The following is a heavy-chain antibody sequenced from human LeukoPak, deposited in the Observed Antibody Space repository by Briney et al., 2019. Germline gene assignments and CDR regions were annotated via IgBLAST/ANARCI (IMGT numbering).Heavy chain of an antibody. Sequence: PGGSLRLSCAASGFTFSSYGMSWVRQAPGKGLEWVANIKQDRSEKYYVDSVKGRFTISRDNAKNSLYLQMNSLRAEDTAVYYCARRRTVTRRKRYYYYYYMDVWGKGTTVTVSS. D-gene: IGHD4-17*01. J-gene: IGHJ6*03. CDR3: ARRRTVTRRKRYYYYYYMDV. CDR2: IKQDRSEK. V-gene: IGHV3-7*01. CDR1: GFTFSSYG.